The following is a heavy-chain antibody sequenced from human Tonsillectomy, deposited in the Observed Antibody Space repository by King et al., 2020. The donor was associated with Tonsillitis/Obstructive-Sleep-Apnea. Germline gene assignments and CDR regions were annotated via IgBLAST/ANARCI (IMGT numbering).Heavy chain of an antibody. D-gene: IGHD4-17*01. Sequence: EVQLVESGGGLVQPGGSLRLSCTASGFTFTTSYMNWVRQAPGKGLEWVANIKEDGSEKNYVDSVKGRFTISKDNAKNSLYLQMNSLRAEDTAVYYCARFFSRYGDHYFYYFYMDVWGKGNTVPVSS. J-gene: IGHJ6*03. CDR3: ARFFSRYGDHYFYYFYMDV. CDR2: IKEDGSEK. V-gene: IGHV3-7*04. CDR1: GFTFTTSY.